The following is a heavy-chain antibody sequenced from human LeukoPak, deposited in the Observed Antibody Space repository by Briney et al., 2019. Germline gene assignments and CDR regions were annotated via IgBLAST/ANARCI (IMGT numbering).Heavy chain of an antibody. D-gene: IGHD3-10*01. CDR2: IRYNGNNQ. Sequence: GGSLRLSCAASGFTFNNYGMHWVRQAPGKGLEWLAFIRYNGNNQYYADSVKGRFTISRDNSKNTLYLQMNSLKGDDTAVYYCAKDSAFYYIDVWGKGTTVIISS. CDR1: GFTFNNYG. CDR3: AKDSAFYYIDV. V-gene: IGHV3-30*02. J-gene: IGHJ6*03.